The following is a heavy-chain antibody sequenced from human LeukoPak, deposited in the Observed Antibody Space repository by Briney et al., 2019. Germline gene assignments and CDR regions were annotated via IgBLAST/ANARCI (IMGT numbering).Heavy chain of an antibody. CDR3: AHSQIDDILTGYRYYYYYYMDV. J-gene: IGHJ6*03. V-gene: IGHV2-5*02. CDR1: GFSLSTSGVG. Sequence: NGSGPTLVNPTQTLTLTCTFSGFSLSTSGVGVGWIRQPPGKALEWLALIYWDDDKRYSPSLKSRLTITKDTSKNQVVLTMTNMDPVDTATYYCAHSQIDDILTGYRYYYYYYMDVWGKGTTVTVSS. CDR2: IYWDDDK. D-gene: IGHD3-9*01.